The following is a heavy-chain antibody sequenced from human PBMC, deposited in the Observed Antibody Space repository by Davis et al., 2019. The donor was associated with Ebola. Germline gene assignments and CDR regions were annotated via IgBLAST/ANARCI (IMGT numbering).Heavy chain of an antibody. D-gene: IGHD3-10*01. V-gene: IGHV1-69*04. Sequence: SVKVSCKASGGTFSSYTISWVRQAPGQGLEWMGRIIPILGLANYAQKFQGRVTITADKSTSTAYMELSSLRSEDTAVYYCAREGGSRFGGFGEYYGMDVWGQGTTVTVSS. CDR2: IIPILGLA. J-gene: IGHJ6*02. CDR1: GGTFSSYT. CDR3: AREGGSRFGGFGEYYGMDV.